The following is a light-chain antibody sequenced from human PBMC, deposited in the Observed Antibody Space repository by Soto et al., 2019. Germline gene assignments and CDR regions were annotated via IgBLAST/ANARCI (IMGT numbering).Light chain of an antibody. CDR2: DVN. Sequence: QSALTQPRSVSGSPGQSVAISCTGTSSDVGGYNYVSWYQQYPGKAPKLMIYDVNKRPSGVPDRFSGSKSGNTASLTISGLQAEDEADYYCSSYAGSNIWVFGGGTKLTVL. CDR1: SSDVGGYNY. J-gene: IGLJ3*02. CDR3: SSYAGSNIWV. V-gene: IGLV2-11*01.